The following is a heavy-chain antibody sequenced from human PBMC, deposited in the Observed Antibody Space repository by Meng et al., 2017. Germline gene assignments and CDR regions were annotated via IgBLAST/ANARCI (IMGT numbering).Heavy chain of an antibody. V-gene: IGHV4-34*01. CDR2: INHSGST. CDR1: GGSFSGYY. J-gene: IGHJ4*02. Sequence: QVRLQQWGAGLLKPSATLSLTCAVYGGSFSGYYWSWIRQPPGKGLEWIGEINHSGSTNYNPSLKSRVTISVDTSKNQFSLKLSSVTAADTAVYYCARDTVEAYCGGDCCPLGYWGQGTLVTVSS. D-gene: IGHD2-21*02. CDR3: ARDTVEAYCGGDCCPLGY.